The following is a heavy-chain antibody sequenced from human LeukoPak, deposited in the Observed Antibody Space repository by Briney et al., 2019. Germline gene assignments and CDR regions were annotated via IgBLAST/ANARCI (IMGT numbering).Heavy chain of an antibody. J-gene: IGHJ6*02. CDR2: INPNSGGT. V-gene: IGHV1-2*02. CDR3: ARVRIGQQLDKYYYYAMDV. D-gene: IGHD6-13*01. CDR1: GYTFTGYY. Sequence: ASVKVSCTASGYTFTGYYMHWVRHAPGQGLEWMGWINPNSGGTNYAQKFQGRVTMTTDTSISTAYMEVSRLRSDDTAVYYCARVRIGQQLDKYYYYAMDVWGQGTTVTVSS.